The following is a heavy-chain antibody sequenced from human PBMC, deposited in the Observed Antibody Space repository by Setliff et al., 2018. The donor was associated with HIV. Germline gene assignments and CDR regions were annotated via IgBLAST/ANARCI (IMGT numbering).Heavy chain of an antibody. Sequence: GGSLRLSCAASRFTFSNHWMTWVRQAPGKGLEWVANINPDGSAKIYRDSVRGRFTISRDNAKNSLSLQMNSLRAEDTALYYCARVDATGEAFGMWGQGTMVTVSS. CDR2: INPDGSAK. J-gene: IGHJ3*02. CDR1: RFTFSNHW. V-gene: IGHV3-7*01. CDR3: ARVDATGEAFGM.